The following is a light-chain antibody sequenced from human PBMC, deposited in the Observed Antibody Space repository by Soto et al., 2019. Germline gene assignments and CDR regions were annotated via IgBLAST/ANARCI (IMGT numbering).Light chain of an antibody. Sequence: DFQRTQSPSTLSASVGDRVTITCRASQSISTWLAWYQQKPGEAPKLLIYRASSLESGVPSRFSGSGSGTEFTLTISSLKPDDFATYYCQQYNSYSYTFGQGTRLEIK. CDR3: QQYNSYSYT. J-gene: IGKJ5*01. V-gene: IGKV1-5*03. CDR1: QSISTW. CDR2: RAS.